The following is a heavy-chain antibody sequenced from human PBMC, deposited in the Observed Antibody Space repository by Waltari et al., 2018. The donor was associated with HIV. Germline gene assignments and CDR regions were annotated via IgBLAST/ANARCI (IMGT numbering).Heavy chain of an antibody. J-gene: IGHJ6*02. CDR2: IYTSGST. CDR1: GGSISSYY. Sequence: QVQLQESGPGLVKPSETLSLTCTVSGGSISSYYWSWIRQPAGKGLEWIGRIYTSGSTNYNPSLKSRGTIAVDTAKNQFSLTVSSVTAADTAVYYWARDGVLTIVGVVIPPHGMDVWGQGTTVTVSS. V-gene: IGHV4-4*07. CDR3: ARDGVLTIVGVVIPPHGMDV. D-gene: IGHD3-3*01.